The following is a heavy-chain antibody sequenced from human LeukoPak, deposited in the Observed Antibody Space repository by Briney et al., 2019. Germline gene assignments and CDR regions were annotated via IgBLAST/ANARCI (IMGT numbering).Heavy chain of an antibody. V-gene: IGHV3-21*01. CDR3: ARDTGYSYGYPFDY. Sequence: GGFLRLSCAASGFTFSNYEMNWVRQAPGKGLEWVSSISSSSSYIYYADSVKGRFTISRDNAKNSLYLQMNSLRAEDTAVYYCARDTGYSYGYPFDYWGQGTLVTVSS. CDR2: ISSSSSYI. D-gene: IGHD5-18*01. CDR1: GFTFSNYE. J-gene: IGHJ4*02.